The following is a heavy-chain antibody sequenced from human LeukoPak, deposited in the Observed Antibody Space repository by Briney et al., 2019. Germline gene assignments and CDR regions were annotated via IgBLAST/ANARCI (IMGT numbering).Heavy chain of an antibody. V-gene: IGHV1-18*01. Sequence: ASVKVSCKASGYTFTSYGISWVRQAPGQGLEWMGWISAYNGNTKYAQKLQGRVTMTTDTSTATAYMELRSLRSDDTAVYYGAREANYYGSYCFDPWGQGTLVTVSS. J-gene: IGHJ5*02. D-gene: IGHD3-10*01. CDR2: ISAYNGNT. CDR1: GYTFTSYG. CDR3: AREANYYGSYCFDP.